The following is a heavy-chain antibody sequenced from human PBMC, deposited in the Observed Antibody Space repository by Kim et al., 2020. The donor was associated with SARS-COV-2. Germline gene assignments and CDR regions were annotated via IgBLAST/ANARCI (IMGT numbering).Heavy chain of an antibody. J-gene: IGHJ4*02. CDR2: IKSKTDDGTI. V-gene: IGHV3-15*01. CDR1: GFTFNNAW. CDR3: TAEGDYDFLSAWTFCNY. Sequence: GGSLRXSCAXSGFTFNNAWMSWVRQAPGKGLEWVGRIKSKTDDGTIDYAAPVKGRFTISRDDSKTTLYLQMNSLKTEDTAVYYCTAEGDYDFLSAWTFCNYWGQGTLVTVSS. D-gene: IGHD3-3*01.